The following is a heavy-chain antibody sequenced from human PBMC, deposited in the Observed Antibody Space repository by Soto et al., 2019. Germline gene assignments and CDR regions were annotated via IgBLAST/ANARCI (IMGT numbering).Heavy chain of an antibody. V-gene: IGHV3-64*01. D-gene: IGHD1-7*01. CDR2: ISSNGGST. CDR1: GFTFSSYA. Sequence: EVQLVESGGGLVQPGRSLRLSCAASGFTFSSYAMHWVRQAPGKGLEYVSAISSNGGSTYYANSVKGRFTISRDNSKNTLYLQMGSLRAEDMAVYYCARDRDWNYVFDYWGQGTLVTVSS. CDR3: ARDRDWNYVFDY. J-gene: IGHJ4*02.